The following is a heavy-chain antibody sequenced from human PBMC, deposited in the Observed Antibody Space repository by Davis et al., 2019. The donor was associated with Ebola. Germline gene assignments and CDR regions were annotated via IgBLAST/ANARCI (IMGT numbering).Heavy chain of an antibody. J-gene: IGHJ3*02. CDR3: ARRGARGAFDI. V-gene: IGHV3-74*01. CDR1: GFTFSSYW. CDR2: INSDGSST. D-gene: IGHD3-16*01. Sequence: PGGSLRLSCAASGFTFSSYWMHWVRQAPGKGLVWVSRINSDGSSTSYADSVKGRFTISRDNAKNTLYLQMNSLRAEDTAVYYCARRGARGAFDIWGQGTMVTVSS.